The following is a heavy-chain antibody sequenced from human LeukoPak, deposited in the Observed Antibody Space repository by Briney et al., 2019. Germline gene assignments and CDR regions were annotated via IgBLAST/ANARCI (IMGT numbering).Heavy chain of an antibody. CDR2: IYYSGST. CDR3: ARAGYDFWSGSLTFDP. D-gene: IGHD3-3*01. Sequence: SETLSLTCTVSGGSISSYYWSWIRQPPGKGLEWIGYIYYSGSTNYNPSLKSRVTISVDTSKNQFSQKLSSVTAADTAVYYCARAGYDFWSGSLTFDPWGQGTLVTVSS. V-gene: IGHV4-59*01. CDR1: GGSISSYY. J-gene: IGHJ5*02.